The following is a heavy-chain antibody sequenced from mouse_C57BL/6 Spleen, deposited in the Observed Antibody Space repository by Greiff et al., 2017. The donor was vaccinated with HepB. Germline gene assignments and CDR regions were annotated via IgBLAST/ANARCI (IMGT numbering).Heavy chain of an antibody. Sequence: DVKLVESGGGLVKPGGSLKLSCAASGFTFSSYAMSWVRQTPEKRLEWVATISDGGSYTYYPDNVKGRFTISRDNAKNNLYLHMSHLKSEDTAMYYCARVEYYGSRERDYFDYWGQGTTLTVAS. CDR3: ARVEYYGSRERDYFDY. D-gene: IGHD1-1*01. V-gene: IGHV5-4*03. CDR1: GFTFSSYA. CDR2: ISDGGSYT. J-gene: IGHJ2*01.